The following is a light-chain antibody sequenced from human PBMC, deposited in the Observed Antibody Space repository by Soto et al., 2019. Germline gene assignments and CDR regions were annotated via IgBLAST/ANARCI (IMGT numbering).Light chain of an antibody. V-gene: IGKV3-15*01. CDR1: QTISSN. J-gene: IGKJ1*01. CDR2: GAS. CDR3: HQHNNWWT. Sequence: EILMAQSPATLSVSPGERAALSCRASQTISSNLAWYQRKPGQAPRLLFYGASNRATGIPARFTGSGSGTEFTLTISSLQSEDFGVYYCHQHNNWWTFGQGTKVDIK.